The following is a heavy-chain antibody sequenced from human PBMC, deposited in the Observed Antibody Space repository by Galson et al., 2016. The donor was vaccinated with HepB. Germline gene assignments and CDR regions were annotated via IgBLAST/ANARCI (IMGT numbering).Heavy chain of an antibody. Sequence: SVKVSCKASGYTFTSYGISWVRLAPGQGLEWMGWISAYTGYTNYAQELQGRVTMTTDTSTSTAYMELRSLRSDDTAVYYCATSTSSWINWFAPWGQGTLVTVSS. CDR3: ATSTSSWINWFAP. V-gene: IGHV1-18*01. J-gene: IGHJ5*02. CDR1: GYTFTSYG. D-gene: IGHD6-13*01. CDR2: ISAYTGYT.